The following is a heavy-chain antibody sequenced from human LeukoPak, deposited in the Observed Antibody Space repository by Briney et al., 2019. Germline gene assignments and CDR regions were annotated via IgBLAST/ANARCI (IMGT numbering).Heavy chain of an antibody. CDR2: ISYDGSNK. J-gene: IGHJ6*02. V-gene: IGHV3-30*03. CDR3: ARDMGDIVVVPAASLDHYYGMDV. CDR1: GFTFSSYG. Sequence: GGSLRLSCAASGFTFSSYGMHGVRQAPGKGLEGVAVISYDGSNKYYADSVKGRFTISRDNSKNTLYLQMNSLRAEDTAVYYCARDMGDIVVVPAASLDHYYGMDVWGQGTTVTVSS. D-gene: IGHD2-2*01.